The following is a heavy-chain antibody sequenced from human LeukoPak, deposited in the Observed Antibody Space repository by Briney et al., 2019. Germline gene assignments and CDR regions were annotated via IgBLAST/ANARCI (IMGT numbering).Heavy chain of an antibody. CDR1: RFTFSNYS. CDR3: ARDTPLTAAYYYYYMDV. J-gene: IGHJ6*03. V-gene: IGHV3-48*01. CDR2: ISGTSTTI. D-gene: IGHD2-2*01. Sequence: GGSLRLSCAASRFTFSNYSMNWVRQAPGKGLEWISFISGTSTTIYYADSVKGRFTISRDNAKNSLFLQMNSLRAEDTAVYYCARDTPLTAAYYYYYMDVWGKGTTVTVSS.